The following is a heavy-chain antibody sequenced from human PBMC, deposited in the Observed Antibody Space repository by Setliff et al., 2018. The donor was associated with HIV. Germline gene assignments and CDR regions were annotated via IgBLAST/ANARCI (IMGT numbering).Heavy chain of an antibody. CDR2: ISGHNGNT. J-gene: IGHJ4*02. V-gene: IGHV1-18*01. D-gene: IGHD6-13*01. CDR3: ARGRSAGYSSIYYFDY. CDR1: GYIFGNYG. Sequence: ASVKVSCKASGYIFGNYGINWVRQAPGQGLEWMGWISGHNGNTNSAQKVQGRVIMTTDTSTSTAYMELRSLRSEDTAVYYCARGRSAGYSSIYYFDYWGQGTLVTVS.